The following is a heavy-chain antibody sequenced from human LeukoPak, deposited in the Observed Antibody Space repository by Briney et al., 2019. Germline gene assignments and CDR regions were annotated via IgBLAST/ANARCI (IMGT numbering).Heavy chain of an antibody. V-gene: IGHV3-69-1*01. CDR1: GFTFSGYE. Sequence: GGSLRLSCAASGFTFSGYEMNWVRQAPGKGLEWVSSITISSSIYYADSVKGRFTISRDNAKNSLYLQMNSLRAEDTAVYYCVGYHWFDPWGQGTLVTVSS. J-gene: IGHJ5*02. CDR2: ITISSSI. D-gene: IGHD1-1*01. CDR3: VGYHWFDP.